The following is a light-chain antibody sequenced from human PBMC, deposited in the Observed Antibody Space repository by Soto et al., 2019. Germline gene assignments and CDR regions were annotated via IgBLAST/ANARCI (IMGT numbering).Light chain of an antibody. J-gene: IGKJ2*01. V-gene: IGKV4-1*01. CDR1: QSVLYSSNNKNY. Sequence: DIVMTQSPDSLAVSLGERATINCKSSQSVLYSSNNKNYLAWYQQKPGQPPNLLIYWASIRESGVPDRFSGSGSGPAFTLTISSLQAEDVAVYYCQQYYSTPPYTFGQGTKLEIK. CDR2: WAS. CDR3: QQYYSTPPYT.